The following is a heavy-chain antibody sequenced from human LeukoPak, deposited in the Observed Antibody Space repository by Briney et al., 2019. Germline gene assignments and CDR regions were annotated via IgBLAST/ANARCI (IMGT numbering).Heavy chain of an antibody. V-gene: IGHV3-48*01. Sequence: PGGSLRLSCAASGFTFSSSSMNWVRQAPGKGLEWVSYITSSSSTIYYADSVKGRSTISRDNAKNSLYLQMSSLRAEDTAVYYCARVGYSAQVDYWGQGTLVTVSS. J-gene: IGHJ4*02. CDR1: GFTFSSSS. D-gene: IGHD4-23*01. CDR3: ARVGYSAQVDY. CDR2: ITSSSSTI.